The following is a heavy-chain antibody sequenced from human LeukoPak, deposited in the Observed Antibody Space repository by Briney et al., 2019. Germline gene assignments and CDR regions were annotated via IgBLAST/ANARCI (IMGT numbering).Heavy chain of an antibody. Sequence: GESLKISCKGSGYSFLGYWIGWVRQMPGKGPELMGRIFSHDSDTKYSPSFECRVTISVDKSISTAYVQWGSLRVSDTAIYYCAKFRIRGCSSSTRCYTSFFYYGMDVWGQGTTVTVSS. CDR2: IFSHDSDT. V-gene: IGHV5-51*01. D-gene: IGHD2-2*02. CDR3: AKFRIRGCSSSTRCYTSFFYYGMDV. J-gene: IGHJ6*02. CDR1: GYSFLGYW.